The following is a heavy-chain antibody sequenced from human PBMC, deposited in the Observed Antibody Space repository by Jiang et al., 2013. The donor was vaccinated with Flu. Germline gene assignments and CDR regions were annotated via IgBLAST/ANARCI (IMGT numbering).Heavy chain of an antibody. V-gene: IGHV3-23*01. D-gene: IGHD3-22*01. CDR3: AKLSPYYYDSSEGYFDY. CDR2: ISGSGGST. J-gene: IGHJ4*02. CDR1: GFTFSSYA. Sequence: RLSCAASGFTFSSYAMSWVRQAPGKGLEWVSAISGSGGSTYYADSVKGRFTISRDNSKNTLYLQMNSLRAEDTAVYYCAKLSPYYYDSSEGYFDYWGQGTLVTVSS.